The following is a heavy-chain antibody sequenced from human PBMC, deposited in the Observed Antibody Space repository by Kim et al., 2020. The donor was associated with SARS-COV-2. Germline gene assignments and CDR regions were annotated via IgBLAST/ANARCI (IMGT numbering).Heavy chain of an antibody. CDR3: ASRGYLAVADSSDEDHYHGLDV. CDR2: INGDGSYS. Sequence: GGSLRLSCAASDSTFKRFWMHWVRQAPGKGLVWVSRINGDGSYSRYADSVKGRFTISKDNAKNTLYLQMNSLRAEDTAIYYCASRGYLAVADSSDEDHYHGLDVWGQGTTVIISS. J-gene: IGHJ6*02. CDR1: DSTFKRFW. D-gene: IGHD6-19*01. V-gene: IGHV3-74*01.